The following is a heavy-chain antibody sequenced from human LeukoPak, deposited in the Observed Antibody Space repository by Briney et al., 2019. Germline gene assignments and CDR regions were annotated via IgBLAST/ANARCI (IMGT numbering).Heavy chain of an antibody. V-gene: IGHV3-23*01. CDR3: AKASSGYSSGWYEGGDYGMDV. J-gene: IGHJ6*02. CDR2: ISGSGGST. CDR1: GFTFSSYA. Sequence: GGSLRLSCAASGFTFSSYAMSWVRQAPGKGLEWVSAISGSGGSTYYADSVKGRFTISRDNSKNTLYLQMNSLRAEDTAVYYCAKASSGYSSGWYEGGDYGMDVWGQGTTVTVSS. D-gene: IGHD6-19*01.